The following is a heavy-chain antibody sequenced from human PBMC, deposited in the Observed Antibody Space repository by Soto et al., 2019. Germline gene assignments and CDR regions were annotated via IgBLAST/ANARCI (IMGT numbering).Heavy chain of an antibody. CDR1: GFTVSSNY. Sequence: GGSLRLSCAASGFTVSSNYMSWVRQAPGKGLEWVSVIYSGGSTYYADSVKGRFTISRHNSKNTLYLQMNSLRAEDTAVYYCASGRITIFGVVFDYWGQGTLVTVSS. D-gene: IGHD3-3*01. J-gene: IGHJ4*02. CDR3: ASGRITIFGVVFDY. CDR2: IYSGGST. V-gene: IGHV3-53*04.